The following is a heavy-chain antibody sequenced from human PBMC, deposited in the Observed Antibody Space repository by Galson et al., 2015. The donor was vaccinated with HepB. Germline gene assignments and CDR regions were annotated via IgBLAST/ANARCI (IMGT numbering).Heavy chain of an antibody. J-gene: IGHJ4*02. CDR1: GFSLTTSGEG. Sequence: PALVKPTQTLTLTCTLSGFSLTTSGEGVGWVRQPPGKALECLAVIFWHDGKWFSPSLENRLTITKDTSKNQVVLAMTGLDPADTATYYCARRYWHMFDYWGQGTLVTVSS. D-gene: IGHD2-21*01. CDR2: IFWHDGK. V-gene: IGHV2-5*01. CDR3: ARRYWHMFDY.